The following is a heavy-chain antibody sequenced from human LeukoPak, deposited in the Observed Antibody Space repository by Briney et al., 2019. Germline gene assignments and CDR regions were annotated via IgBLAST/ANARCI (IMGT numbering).Heavy chain of an antibody. D-gene: IGHD6-19*01. J-gene: IGHJ6*02. CDR1: GGSISSSSYY. Sequence: SETLSLTCTVSGGSISSSSYYWGWIRQPPGKGLEWIGSIYYSGSTYYNPSLKSRVTISVDTSKNQFSLKLSSATAADTAVYYCARSQGSSGWYAYYYGMDVWGQGTTVTVSS. CDR3: ARSQGSSGWYAYYYGMDV. CDR2: IYYSGST. V-gene: IGHV4-39*07.